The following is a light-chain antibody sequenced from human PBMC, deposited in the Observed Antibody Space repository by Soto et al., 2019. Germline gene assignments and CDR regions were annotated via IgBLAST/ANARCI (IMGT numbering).Light chain of an antibody. CDR3: QQYKT. V-gene: IGKV3-20*01. CDR2: DAF. Sequence: EIVLTQSPGTLSLSPGERATLSCRASQSVSTSYVAWYQRKFGQAPRLLIYDAFSRATGIPDRFSASGSGTDFTLTISRLEPEDFAVYYCQQYKTFGQGTKVDIK. J-gene: IGKJ1*01. CDR1: QSVSTSY.